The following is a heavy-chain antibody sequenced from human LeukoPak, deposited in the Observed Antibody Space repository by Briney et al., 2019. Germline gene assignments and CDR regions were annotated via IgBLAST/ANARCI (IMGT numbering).Heavy chain of an antibody. D-gene: IGHD4-17*01. CDR3: ARDDGDVLFDY. V-gene: IGHV4-30-4*01. Sequence: SETLSLTCTVSGGSISSGDYYWSWIRQPPGKGLEWIGYIYYSGSTYYNPSLKSRVTISVDTSKNQFSLKLSSVTAADTAVYYCARDDGDVLFDYWGQGTLVTVSS. J-gene: IGHJ4*02. CDR2: IYYSGST. CDR1: GGSISSGDYY.